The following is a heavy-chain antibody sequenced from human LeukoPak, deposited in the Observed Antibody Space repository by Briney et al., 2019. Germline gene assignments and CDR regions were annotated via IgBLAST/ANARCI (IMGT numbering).Heavy chain of an antibody. V-gene: IGHV3-9*03. J-gene: IGHJ4*02. CDR1: GFTFDDYA. Sequence: GRSLRLSCAASGFTFDDYAMHWVRQAPGKGLEWVSGISWNSGSIGYADSVKGRFTISRDNAKNSLYLQMNSLRAEDMVLYYCAKGAESGDYVFDYFDYWGQGTLVTVSS. CDR2: ISWNSGSI. CDR3: AKGAESGDYVFDYFDY. D-gene: IGHD4-17*01.